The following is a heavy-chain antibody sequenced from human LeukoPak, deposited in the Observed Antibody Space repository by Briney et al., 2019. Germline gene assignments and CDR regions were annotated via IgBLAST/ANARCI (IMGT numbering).Heavy chain of an antibody. V-gene: IGHV1-69*05. D-gene: IGHD3-10*01. J-gene: IGHJ6*03. CDR2: IIPIFGTV. CDR1: GGTFSSYA. CDR3: ARDLHRVVVRGVPHYYYYMDV. Sequence: ASVKVSCKASGGTFSSYAISWVRQAPGQGLEWMGGIIPIFGTVNYAQKFQGRVTMTTDTSTSTAYMELRSLRSDDTAVYYCARDLHRVVVRGVPHYYYYMDVWGKGTTVTIS.